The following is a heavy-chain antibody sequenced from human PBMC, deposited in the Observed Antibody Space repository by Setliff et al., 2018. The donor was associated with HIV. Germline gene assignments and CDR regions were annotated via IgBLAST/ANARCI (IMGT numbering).Heavy chain of an antibody. CDR3: AKVGDNADGLDY. Sequence: ASVKVSCKTSGYTFKTYAINWVRQAPGQGLEWMGWINTNTGNPTYARDFTGHFVFSLDTSLTTAFLQINSLKAGDTAMYYCAKVGDNADGLDYWGQGTMVTVSS. V-gene: IGHV7-4-1*02. D-gene: IGHD3-16*01. CDR2: INTNTGNP. J-gene: IGHJ4*02. CDR1: GYTFKTYA.